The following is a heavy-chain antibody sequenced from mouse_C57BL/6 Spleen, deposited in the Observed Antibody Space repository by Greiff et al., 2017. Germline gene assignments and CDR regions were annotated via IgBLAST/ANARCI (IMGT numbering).Heavy chain of an antibody. Sequence: EVQLQQSGGDLVKPGGSLKLSCAASGFTFSSYGMSWVRQTPDKRLEWVATISSGGSYTYYPDSVKGRFTISRDNAKNTLYLQMSSLKSEDTAMYYCARLRYGNYEYFDVWGTGTTVTVSS. V-gene: IGHV5-6*01. J-gene: IGHJ1*03. D-gene: IGHD2-1*01. CDR1: GFTFSSYG. CDR2: ISSGGSYT. CDR3: ARLRYGNYEYFDV.